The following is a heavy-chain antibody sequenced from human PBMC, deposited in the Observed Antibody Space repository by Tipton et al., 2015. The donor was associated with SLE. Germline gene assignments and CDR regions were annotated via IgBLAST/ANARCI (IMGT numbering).Heavy chain of an antibody. J-gene: IGHJ5*02. CDR2: IDYSGST. Sequence: TLSLTCSVSGDSIRSSSNYWGWIRQPPGKGLEWIGGIDYSGSTYYNPSLKSRVSISADTSKNHFSLWLTSVTAADTAVYYCARHTTTEWFRLVMGASWFDPWGQGTLVTVSS. V-gene: IGHV4-39*07. D-gene: IGHD6-19*01. CDR1: GDSIRSSSNY. CDR3: ARHTTTEWFRLVMGASWFDP.